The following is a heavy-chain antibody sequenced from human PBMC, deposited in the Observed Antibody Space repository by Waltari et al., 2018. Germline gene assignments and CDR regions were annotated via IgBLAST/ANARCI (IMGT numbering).Heavy chain of an antibody. Sequence: QVQLQESGPGLVKPSETLSLTCAVSGYSISSGYYWGWIRQPPGKGLEWIGSIYHSGSTYYNPSLKSRVTISVDTSKNQFSLKLSSVTAADTAVYYCARLGQTNIDYWGQGTLVTVSS. CDR1: GYSISSGYY. J-gene: IGHJ4*02. CDR2: IYHSGST. CDR3: ARLGQTNIDY. V-gene: IGHV4-38-2*01.